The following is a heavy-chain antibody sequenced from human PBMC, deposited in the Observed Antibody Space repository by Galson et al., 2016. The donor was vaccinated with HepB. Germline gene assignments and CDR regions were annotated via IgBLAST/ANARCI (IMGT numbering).Heavy chain of an antibody. CDR2: INAGNGYT. CDR1: GYTFSNYG. D-gene: IGHD3-22*01. V-gene: IGHV1-3*01. Sequence: SVKVSCKASGYTFSNYGIHWVRQAPGQGLDWMGWINAGNGYTKYSQKFQGRVTITRDTSASTAYMELSSLRSDDTAVYYCARTRHYDSSGYYHWGQGTLVTVSS. CDR3: ARTRHYDSSGYYH. J-gene: IGHJ4*02.